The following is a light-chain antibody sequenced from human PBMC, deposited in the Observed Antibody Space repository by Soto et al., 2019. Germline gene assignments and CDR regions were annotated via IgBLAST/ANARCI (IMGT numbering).Light chain of an antibody. CDR2: EVN. CDR1: SSDVGGYNY. CDR3: SSSAGGYTWV. Sequence: SALTQPPSASGSPGQSVAISCTGTSSDVGGYNYVSWYQQHPGKAPKLMIYEVNKRPSGVPDRFSGSKSGNTASLTVSGLQAEDEADYYCSSSAGGYTWVFGGGTKLTVL. J-gene: IGLJ3*02. V-gene: IGLV2-8*01.